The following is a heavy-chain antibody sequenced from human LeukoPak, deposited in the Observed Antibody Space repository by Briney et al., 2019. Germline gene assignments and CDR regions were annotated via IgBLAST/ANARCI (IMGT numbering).Heavy chain of an antibody. Sequence: PGGSLRLSCAASGFTFSRHWMSWVRQAPGKGLEWLANIKQDGSEKYYVDSVEGRFTISRDNAKNSLYLQMNSLRAEDTAVYYCARSYYGSGTSYGMDVWGQGTTVIVSS. CDR2: IKQDGSEK. D-gene: IGHD3-10*01. CDR3: ARSYYGSGTSYGMDV. CDR1: GFTFSRHW. V-gene: IGHV3-7*01. J-gene: IGHJ6*02.